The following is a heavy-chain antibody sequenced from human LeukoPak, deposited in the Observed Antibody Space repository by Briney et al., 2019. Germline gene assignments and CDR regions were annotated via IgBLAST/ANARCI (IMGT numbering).Heavy chain of an antibody. CDR3: ASHCSSTSCPGDY. Sequence: GGSLRLSCAASGFTFSSYSMNWVRQAPGKGLEWVSSISSSSSYIYYADSVKGRFTISRDNAKNSLYLQMNSLRAEDTAVYYCASHCSSTSCPGDYWGQGTLVTVSS. D-gene: IGHD2-2*01. CDR1: GFTFSSYS. J-gene: IGHJ4*02. V-gene: IGHV3-21*01. CDR2: ISSSSSYI.